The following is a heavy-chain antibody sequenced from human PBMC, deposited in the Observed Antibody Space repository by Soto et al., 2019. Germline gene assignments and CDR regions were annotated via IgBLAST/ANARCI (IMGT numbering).Heavy chain of an antibody. CDR3: ARSPAPISHFDY. J-gene: IGHJ4*02. D-gene: IGHD2-21*01. CDR2: INGVNGNT. V-gene: IGHV1-3*01. Sequence: ASVKVSCKASGYTFTNHAIHWVRHAPGQRLEWMGWINGVNGNTKYSQKLQGRVTITRDTSASTAYMELSSMRSEDTAVYYCARSPAPISHFDYWGQGTLVTVSS. CDR1: GYTFTNHA.